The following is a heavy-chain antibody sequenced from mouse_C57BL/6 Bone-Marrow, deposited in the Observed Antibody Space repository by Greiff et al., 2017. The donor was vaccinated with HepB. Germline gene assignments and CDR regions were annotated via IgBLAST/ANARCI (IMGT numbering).Heavy chain of an antibody. CDR1: GFTFSDYG. CDR2: ISSGSSTI. J-gene: IGHJ4*01. Sequence: EVKLMESGGGLVKPGGSLKLSCAASGFTFSDYGMHWVRQAPEKGLEWVAYISSGSSTIYYADTVKGRFTISRDNAKNTLFLQMTSLRSEATAMYYCARRLRGPHYYAMDYWGQGTSVTVSS. D-gene: IGHD2-2*01. V-gene: IGHV5-17*01. CDR3: ARRLRGPHYYAMDY.